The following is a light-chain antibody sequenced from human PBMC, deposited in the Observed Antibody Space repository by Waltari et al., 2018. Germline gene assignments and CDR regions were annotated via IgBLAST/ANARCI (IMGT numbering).Light chain of an antibody. Sequence: DIQMTQSPSTLSASVGDTVSITCRASQSINRFLAWYQQNPGKAPNRLIYRASTLESGVPSRFSGSESGAEFTLTISSLQPDDFATYYCQQYSDDWTFGQGTKVEIK. V-gene: IGKV1-5*03. CDR3: QQYSDDWT. CDR2: RAS. CDR1: QSINRF. J-gene: IGKJ1*01.